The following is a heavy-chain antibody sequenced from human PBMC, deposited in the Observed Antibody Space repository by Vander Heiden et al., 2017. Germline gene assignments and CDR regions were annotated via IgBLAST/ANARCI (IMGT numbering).Heavy chain of an antibody. Sequence: QVQLVQSGAEVKKPGSSVKVSCKASGGTFSSYAISWVRQAPGQGLEWMGGIIPIFGTANYAQKFQGRVTITADESTSTAYMELSSLSSEETAVYYCARDYVGRGVIKYYFDYWGHGSLVTVSS. CDR3: ARDYVGRGVIKYYFDY. CDR2: IIPIFGTA. V-gene: IGHV1-69*01. D-gene: IGHD3-10*01. J-gene: IGHJ4*01. CDR1: GGTFSSYA.